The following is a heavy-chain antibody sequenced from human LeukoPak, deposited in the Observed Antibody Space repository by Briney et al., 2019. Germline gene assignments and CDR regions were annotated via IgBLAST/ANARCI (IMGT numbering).Heavy chain of an antibody. D-gene: IGHD3-3*01. Sequence: SVKVSCKASGGTFSSYAISWVRQAPGQGLEWMGGIIPIFGTANYAQKFQGRATITADESTSTAYMELSSLRSEDTAVYYCARPSGGDFWSGYYNYWGQGTLVTVSS. CDR3: ARPSGGDFWSGYYNY. CDR2: IIPIFGTA. J-gene: IGHJ4*02. V-gene: IGHV1-69*13. CDR1: GGTFSSYA.